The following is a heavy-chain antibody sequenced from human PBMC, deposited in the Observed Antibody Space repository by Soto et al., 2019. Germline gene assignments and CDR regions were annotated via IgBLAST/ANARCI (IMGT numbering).Heavy chain of an antibody. CDR2: IRSKAYGGTT. J-gene: IGHJ4*02. V-gene: IGHV3-49*03. D-gene: IGHD3-9*01. CDR1: GFTFGDYA. CDR3: TRDGFSWLLYLTQYYFDY. Sequence: HPGGSLRLSCTASGFTFGDYAMSWFRQAPGKGLEWVGFIRSKAYGGTTEYAASVKGRFTISRDDSKSIAYLQMNSLKTEDTAVYYCTRDGFSWLLYLTQYYFDYWGQGTLVTVSS.